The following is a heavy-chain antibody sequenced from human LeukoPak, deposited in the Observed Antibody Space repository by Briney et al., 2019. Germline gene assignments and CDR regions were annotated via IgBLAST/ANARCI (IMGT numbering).Heavy chain of an antibody. V-gene: IGHV3-74*01. Sequence: HAGGSLRLSCAASGFTFSSYWMHWVRQAPGKGLVWVSRINSDGSSTSYADSVKGRFTISRDNAKSTLYLQMNSLRAEDTAVYYCARENYYDSSGYYPWGQGTLVTVSS. J-gene: IGHJ5*02. CDR2: INSDGSST. CDR1: GFTFSSYW. D-gene: IGHD3-22*01. CDR3: ARENYYDSSGYYP.